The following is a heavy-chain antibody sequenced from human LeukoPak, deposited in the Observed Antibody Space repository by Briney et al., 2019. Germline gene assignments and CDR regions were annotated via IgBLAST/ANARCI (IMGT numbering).Heavy chain of an antibody. CDR2: IYKTGST. CDR1: NGSISIYY. Sequence: SETLSLTCTVSNGSISIYYWTWIRQPPGEGLEWIGYIYKTGSTNYNPSLKSRVTISIDTPKNQFSLKVSSVTAADTAVYYCARSATYFDYYGLGVWGQGTTVTIFS. V-gene: IGHV4-59*01. CDR3: ARSATYFDYYGLGV. J-gene: IGHJ6*02.